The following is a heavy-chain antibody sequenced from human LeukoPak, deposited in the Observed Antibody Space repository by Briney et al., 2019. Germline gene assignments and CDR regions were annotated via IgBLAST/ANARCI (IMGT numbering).Heavy chain of an antibody. CDR1: GGSISSYY. Sequence: SETLSLTCTVSGGSISSYYWSLIRQPPGKGLEWIGYIYYSGSTNYNPSLKSRVTISVDTSKNHFSLKLRSVTAADTAVYYCARSSGFDAFDIWGQGTMVTVSS. V-gene: IGHV4-59*08. CDR3: ARSSGFDAFDI. CDR2: IYYSGST. J-gene: IGHJ3*02. D-gene: IGHD6-19*01.